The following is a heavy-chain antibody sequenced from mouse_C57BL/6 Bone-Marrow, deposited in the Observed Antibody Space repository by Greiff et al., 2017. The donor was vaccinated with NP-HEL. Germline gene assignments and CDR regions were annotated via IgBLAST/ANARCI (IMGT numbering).Heavy chain of an antibody. Sequence: VQLKESGTVLARPGASVKMSCKTSGYTFTSYWMHWVKQRPGKGLEWIGAIYPGNSDTSYNQKFKGKAKLTAVTSASTAYMELSSLTNEDSAVYYCTHYYGSSTYYFDYWGQGTTLTVSS. CDR3: THYYGSSTYYFDY. J-gene: IGHJ2*01. CDR2: IYPGNSDT. CDR1: GYTFTSYW. V-gene: IGHV1-5*01. D-gene: IGHD1-1*01.